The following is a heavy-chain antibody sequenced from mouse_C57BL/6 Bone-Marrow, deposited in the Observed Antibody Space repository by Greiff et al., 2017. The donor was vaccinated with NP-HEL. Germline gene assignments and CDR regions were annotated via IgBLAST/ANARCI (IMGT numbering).Heavy chain of an antibody. CDR1: GFTFSDAW. Sequence: EVKVEESGGGLVQPGGSMKLSCAASGFTFSDAWMDWVRQSPEKGLEWVAEIRNKANNHATYYAESVKGRFTISRDDSKSSVYLQMNSLRAEDTGIYYCTSHYSSGPAWFAYWGQGTLVTVSA. V-gene: IGHV6-6*01. CDR2: IRNKANNHAT. D-gene: IGHD3-2*02. J-gene: IGHJ3*01. CDR3: TSHYSSGPAWFAY.